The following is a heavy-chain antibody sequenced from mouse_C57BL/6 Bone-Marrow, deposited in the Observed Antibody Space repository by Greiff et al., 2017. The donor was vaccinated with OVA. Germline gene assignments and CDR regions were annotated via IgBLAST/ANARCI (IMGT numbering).Heavy chain of an antibody. CDR1: GYTFTSYW. CDR3: ARRCGGLRRNYFDY. V-gene: IGHV1-72*01. D-gene: IGHD2-4*01. Sequence: QQSCKASGYTFTSYWMHWVKQRPGRGLEWIGRIDPNSGGTKYNEKFKSKATLTVDKPSSTAYMQLSSLTSEDSAVYYCARRCGGLRRNYFDYWGQGTTLTVSS. J-gene: IGHJ2*01. CDR2: IDPNSGGT.